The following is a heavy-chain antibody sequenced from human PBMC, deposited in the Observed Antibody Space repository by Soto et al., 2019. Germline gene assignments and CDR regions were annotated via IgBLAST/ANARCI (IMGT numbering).Heavy chain of an antibody. CDR3: TSHSPEDMRRK. D-gene: IGHD2-15*01. CDR2: IRNKTNDYAT. CDR1: GFTFSGSA. Sequence: EVQLVESGGGLVQPGGSLKLYCAASGFTFSGSAMHWVRQASGKGLEWVGRIRNKTNDYATAYAESVKGRFTISRDDSKNTAYLQMNSLKTEDTAVYYCTSHSPEDMRRKWGQGTLVTVSS. V-gene: IGHV3-73*02. J-gene: IGHJ4*02.